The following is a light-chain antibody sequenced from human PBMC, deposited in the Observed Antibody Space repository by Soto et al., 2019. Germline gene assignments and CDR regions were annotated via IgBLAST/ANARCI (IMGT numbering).Light chain of an antibody. J-gene: IGLJ3*02. Sequence: QSVLTQPPSASGSPGQSLTISCTGTSSDVGAHNYVSWYQQNPGNAPKLMLYDVNKRPSGVPDRFSGSKSGNTASLTVSGLQAEDEADYYCSSYAGGNNWVFGGGTKVTVL. V-gene: IGLV2-8*01. CDR3: SSYAGGNNWV. CDR2: DVN. CDR1: SSDVGAHNY.